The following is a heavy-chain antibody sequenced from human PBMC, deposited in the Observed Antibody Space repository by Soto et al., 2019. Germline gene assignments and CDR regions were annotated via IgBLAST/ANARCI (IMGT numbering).Heavy chain of an antibody. CDR1: GFTFSDYY. CDR2: ISSSGSTI. D-gene: IGHD4-4*01. Sequence: GGSLRLSCAASGFTFSDYYMSWIRQAPGKGLEWVSYISSSGSTIYYADSVKGRFTISRDNAKNSLYLQMNSLRAEDNAVYYCARGPNDYSIPHFDYWGQGTLVTVSS. J-gene: IGHJ4*02. V-gene: IGHV3-11*01. CDR3: ARGPNDYSIPHFDY.